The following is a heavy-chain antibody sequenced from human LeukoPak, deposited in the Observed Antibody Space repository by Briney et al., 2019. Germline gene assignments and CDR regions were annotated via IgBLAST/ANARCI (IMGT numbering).Heavy chain of an antibody. CDR2: IYYSGST. V-gene: IGHV4-30-4*01. J-gene: IGHJ3*02. CDR3: ARHPYCSGGSCYSGGFAFDI. CDR1: GGSISSGDYY. D-gene: IGHD2-15*01. Sequence: SQTLSLTCTVSGGSISSGDYYWSWIRQPPGKGLEWIGYIYYSGSTYYNPSLKSRVTISVDTSMNRFSLKLSSVTAADTAVYYCARHPYCSGGSCYSGGFAFDIWGQGTMVTVSS.